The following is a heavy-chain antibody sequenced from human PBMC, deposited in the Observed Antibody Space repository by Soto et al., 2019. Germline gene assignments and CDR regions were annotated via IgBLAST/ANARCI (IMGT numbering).Heavy chain of an antibody. J-gene: IGHJ4*02. Sequence: PSETLSLTCTVSGCSISSGGYYCSWIRQHPGKGLEWIGYIYYSGSTYYNPSLKSRVSISVDTSKNQFSLKLSSVTAADTAVYYCARAAPRYCSGGSCYSGRAYWGQGTLVTVSS. CDR2: IYYSGST. CDR3: ARAAPRYCSGGSCYSGRAY. D-gene: IGHD2-15*01. V-gene: IGHV4-31*03. CDR1: GCSISSGGYY.